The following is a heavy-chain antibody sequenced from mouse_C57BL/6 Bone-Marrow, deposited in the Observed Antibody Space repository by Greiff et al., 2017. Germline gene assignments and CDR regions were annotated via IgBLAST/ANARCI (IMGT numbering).Heavy chain of an antibody. V-gene: IGHV1-50*01. Sequence: VQLQQPGAELVKPGASVKLSCKASGYTFTSYWMQWVKQRPGQGLEWIGEIDPSDSYTNYNQKFKGKATLTVDTSSSTAYMQLSSLTSEDSAVYYCARTTGYIDYFNYWSQSTTLTVSS. J-gene: IGHJ2*01. CDR1: GYTFTSYW. CDR3: ARTTGYIDYFNY. CDR2: IDPSDSYT. D-gene: IGHD3-2*02.